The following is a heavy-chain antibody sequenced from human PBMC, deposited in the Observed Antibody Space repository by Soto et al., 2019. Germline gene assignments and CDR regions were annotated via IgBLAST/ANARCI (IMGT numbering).Heavy chain of an antibody. CDR2: IYYSGST. D-gene: IGHD1-1*01. V-gene: IGHV4-39*01. Sequence: SETLSLTCTVSGGSISSSSYYWGWIRQPPGKGLEWIGSIYYSGSTYYNPSLKSRVTISVDTSKNQFSLKLSAVIAADTAVYFCATTGIFDYRGQGTLVTVFS. J-gene: IGHJ4*02. CDR1: GGSISSSSYY. CDR3: ATTGIFDY.